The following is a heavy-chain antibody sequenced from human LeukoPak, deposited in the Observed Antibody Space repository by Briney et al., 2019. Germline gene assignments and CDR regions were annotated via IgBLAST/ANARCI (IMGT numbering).Heavy chain of an antibody. CDR3: ARGSPRRGYFDY. CDR1: GFTFSAYA. D-gene: IGHD3-10*01. Sequence: HPGGSLRLSCAASGFTFSAYAMTWVRQAPGEGLEWLSGISGSGDTTYYADSVKGRFTISRDNSKNTLYLQMNSLRAEDTAVYYCARGSPRRGYFDYWGQGTLVTVSS. V-gene: IGHV3-23*01. J-gene: IGHJ4*02. CDR2: ISGSGDTT.